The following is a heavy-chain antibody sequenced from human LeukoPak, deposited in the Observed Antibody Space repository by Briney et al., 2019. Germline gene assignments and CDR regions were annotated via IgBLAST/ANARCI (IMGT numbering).Heavy chain of an antibody. CDR3: ARRGLGYCSSTSCHRPPFDY. V-gene: IGHV1-18*01. D-gene: IGHD2-2*01. Sequence: GASVKVPCKASGYTFTSYGISWVRQAPGQGLEWMGWISAYNGNTNYAQKLQGRVTMTTDTSTSTAYMELRSLRSDDTAVYYCARRGLGYCSSTSCHRPPFDYWGQGTLVTVSS. CDR2: ISAYNGNT. CDR1: GYTFTSYG. J-gene: IGHJ4*02.